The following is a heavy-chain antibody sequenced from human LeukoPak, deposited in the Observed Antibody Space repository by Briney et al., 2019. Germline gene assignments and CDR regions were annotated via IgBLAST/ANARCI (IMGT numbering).Heavy chain of an antibody. CDR2: INPNSSRT. CDR3: ARTREYSSSWYFPPFDP. J-gene: IGHJ5*02. D-gene: IGHD6-13*01. Sequence: ASVKVSCKASGYTFTGYYMNWVRQAPGQGLEWMGWINPNSSRTNYAQNFQGRVTTTRDPSISTAYMELNSLTSNDTAVYYCARTREYSSSWYFPPFDPWGQGTLVTVSS. CDR1: GYTFTGYY. V-gene: IGHV1-2*02.